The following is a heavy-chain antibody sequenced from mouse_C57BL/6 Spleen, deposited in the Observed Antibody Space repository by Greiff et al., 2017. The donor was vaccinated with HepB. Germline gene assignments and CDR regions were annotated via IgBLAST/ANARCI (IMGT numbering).Heavy chain of an antibody. V-gene: IGHV1-69*01. CDR2: IDPSDSYT. CDR1: GYTFTSYW. Sequence: QVQLQQPGAELVMPGASVKLSCKASGYTFTSYWMHWVKQRPGQGLEWIGEIDPSDSYTNYNQKFKGKATLTVDKSSSTAYMQLSSLTSEDSAVYYCARAGDYEGGPSWYFDVWGTGTTVTVSS. J-gene: IGHJ1*03. CDR3: ARAGDYEGGPSWYFDV. D-gene: IGHD2-4*01.